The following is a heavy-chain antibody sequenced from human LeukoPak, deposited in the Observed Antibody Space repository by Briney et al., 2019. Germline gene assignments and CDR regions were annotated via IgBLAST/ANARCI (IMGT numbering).Heavy chain of an antibody. J-gene: IGHJ5*02. Sequence: GESLRISCEASGYSFSAYYITWVRQMPGKGLEWMGRIDPSDSYTNYSPSFQGHVTISADKSINTAYLQWNSLRASDTATYYCARRHYDSLTANSWFDPWGQGTLVTVSS. V-gene: IGHV5-10-1*01. D-gene: IGHD3-9*01. CDR1: GYSFSAYY. CDR3: ARRHYDSLTANSWFDP. CDR2: IDPSDSYT.